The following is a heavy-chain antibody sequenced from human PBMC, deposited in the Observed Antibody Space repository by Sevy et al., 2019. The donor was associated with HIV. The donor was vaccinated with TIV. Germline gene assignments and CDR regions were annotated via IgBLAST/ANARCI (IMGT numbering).Heavy chain of an antibody. CDR3: ARVEFLSHPVNAFDI. CDR1: GGSISSGGYY. CDR2: IYYSGST. D-gene: IGHD6-19*01. V-gene: IGHV4-31*03. J-gene: IGHJ3*02. Sequence: SETLSLTCTVSGGSISSGGYYWSWIRQHPGKGLEWIGYIYYSGSTYYNPSLKSRVTISVDTSKNQFSLKLSSVTAADTAVYYCARVEFLSHPVNAFDIWGQGTMVTVSS.